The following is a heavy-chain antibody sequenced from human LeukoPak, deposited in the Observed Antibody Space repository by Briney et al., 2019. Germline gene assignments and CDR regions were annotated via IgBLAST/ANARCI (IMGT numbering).Heavy chain of an antibody. D-gene: IGHD4-23*01. Sequence: GASVKVSCKAYGGTFSSYAISWVRQAPGQGLEWMGRIIPILGIANYAQKFQGRVTITADKSTSTAYMELSSLRSEDTAVYYCARAPPVVTPFFDYWGQGTLVTVSS. CDR1: GGTFSSYA. V-gene: IGHV1-69*04. CDR3: ARAPPVVTPFFDY. J-gene: IGHJ4*02. CDR2: IIPILGIA.